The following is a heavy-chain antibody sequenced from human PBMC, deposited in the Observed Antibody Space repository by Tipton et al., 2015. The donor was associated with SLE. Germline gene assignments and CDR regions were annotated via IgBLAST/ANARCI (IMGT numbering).Heavy chain of an antibody. V-gene: IGHV3-30*04. J-gene: IGHJ1*01. CDR1: GFTFSSYA. D-gene: IGHD6-19*01. CDR3: ARGAEQWLVRNFQH. CDR2: TSYEGSNK. Sequence: SLRLSCAASGFTFSSYAMHWVRQAPGKGLEWVAVTSYEGSNKYYADSVKGRFTISRDNSKNTLYLQMNSLRTEDTALYYCARGAEQWLVRNFQHWGQGTLVTVSS.